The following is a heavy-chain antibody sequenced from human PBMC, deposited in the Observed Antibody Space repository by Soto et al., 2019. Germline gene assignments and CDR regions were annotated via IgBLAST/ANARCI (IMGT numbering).Heavy chain of an antibody. CDR1: GFTFTSYA. J-gene: IGHJ4*02. CDR3: AKDRYCGSTSCYAGFDY. D-gene: IGHD2-2*01. V-gene: IGHV3-23*01. CDR2: ISGSGGST. Sequence: EVHLLESGGGLVQPGGSLRLSCAASGFTFTSYAITWVRQAPGKGLEWVSGISGSGGSTHYADSVKGRFTISRHSSKSTLYLQMNSLRAEDTAVYYCAKDRYCGSTSCYAGFDYWGQGTLVTVSS.